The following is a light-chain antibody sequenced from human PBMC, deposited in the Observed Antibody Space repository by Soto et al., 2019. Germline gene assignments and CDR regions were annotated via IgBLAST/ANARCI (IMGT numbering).Light chain of an antibody. V-gene: IGKV3-15*01. J-gene: IGKJ1*01. Sequence: EIVMTQSPGTLSVSPGEGATLSCRARQSVSSNLAWYQQKPGQSPRLLIYGASTRATGIPARFSGSGSGTEFTLTISSLQSEDFGVYYCHQYNNLWTFGQGTKVE. CDR1: QSVSSN. CDR3: HQYNNLWT. CDR2: GAS.